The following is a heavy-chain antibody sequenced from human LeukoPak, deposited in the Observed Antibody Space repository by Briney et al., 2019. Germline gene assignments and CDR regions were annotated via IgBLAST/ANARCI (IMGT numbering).Heavy chain of an antibody. CDR1: GFTFSTYA. D-gene: IGHD5-12*01. J-gene: IGHJ4*02. V-gene: IGHV3-23*01. Sequence: GGSLRLSCAASGFTFSTYAMSWVRQAPGKGLEWVSAISGSGASTHYAESVKGRFTISRDSSKNTLYLQMTSLRAEDTAVYYCAKDRRGYSGYDYFDYWGQGTLVTVSS. CDR3: AKDRRGYSGYDYFDY. CDR2: ISGSGAST.